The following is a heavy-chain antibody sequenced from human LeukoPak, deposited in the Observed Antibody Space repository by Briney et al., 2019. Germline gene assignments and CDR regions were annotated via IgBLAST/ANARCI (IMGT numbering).Heavy chain of an antibody. V-gene: IGHV1-2*02. CDR1: GYTFTGYY. CDR2: INPNSGGT. CDR3: ARDPDPRFGELFDY. D-gene: IGHD3-10*01. J-gene: IGHJ4*02. Sequence: GASVKVSCKASGYTFTGYYMHWVRQAPGQGLEWMGWINPNSGGTNYAQKFQGRVTMTRDTSISTAYTELSRLRSDDTAVYYCARDPDPRFGELFDYWGQGTLVTVSS.